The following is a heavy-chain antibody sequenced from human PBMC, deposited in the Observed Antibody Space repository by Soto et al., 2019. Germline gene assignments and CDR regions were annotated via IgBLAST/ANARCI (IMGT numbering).Heavy chain of an antibody. CDR3: AGDILTGYHYGMDV. V-gene: IGHV1-69*06. D-gene: IGHD3-9*01. CDR1: GGTFSSDA. CDR2: IIPIFGTA. J-gene: IGHJ6*02. Sequence: SVKVSCKASGGTFSSDAISWVRQAPGQGLEWMGGIIPIFGTANYAQKFQGRVTITADKSTSTAYMELSSLRSEDTAVYYCAGDILTGYHYGMDVWGQGTTVTVSS.